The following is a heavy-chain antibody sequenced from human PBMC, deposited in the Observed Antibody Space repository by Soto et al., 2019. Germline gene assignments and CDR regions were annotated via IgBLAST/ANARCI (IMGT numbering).Heavy chain of an antibody. Sequence: ASVKVSCKASGYTFTSYAMHWVRQAPGQRLEWMGWINAGNGNTKYSQKFQGRVTITRDTSASTAYMELSSLRSEDTAVYYCASTPSRITIFGVDTYYYGMDVWGQGTTVTVSS. CDR1: GYTFTSYA. J-gene: IGHJ6*02. CDR2: INAGNGNT. CDR3: ASTPSRITIFGVDTYYYGMDV. D-gene: IGHD3-3*01. V-gene: IGHV1-3*01.